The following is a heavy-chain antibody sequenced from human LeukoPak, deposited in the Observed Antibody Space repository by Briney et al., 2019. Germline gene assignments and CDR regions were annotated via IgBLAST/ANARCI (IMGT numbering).Heavy chain of an antibody. CDR2: INHSGST. CDR3: ATTQWVGNFDY. V-gene: IGHV4-34*01. CDR1: GGSFSTYY. J-gene: IGHJ4*02. D-gene: IGHD6-19*01. Sequence: PSETLSLTCAIYGGSFSTYYWSWIRQPPGKGLEWIGEINHSGSTDYNPSLKSRVTISVDTSKNQFSLNLTSVTAADTAVYYCATTQWVGNFDYWGQGTLVTVSS.